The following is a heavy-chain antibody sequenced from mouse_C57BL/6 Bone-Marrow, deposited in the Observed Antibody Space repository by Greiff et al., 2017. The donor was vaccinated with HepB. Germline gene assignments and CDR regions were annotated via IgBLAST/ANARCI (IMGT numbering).Heavy chain of an antibody. Sequence: QVQLQQSGAELVKPGASVKISCKASGYAFSSYWMNWVKQRPGKGLEWIGQIYPGDGDTNYNGKFKGKATLTADKSSSTAYMQLSSLTTEDSAVYVCARERESNYGGAGFAYWGQGTLVTVAA. CDR2: IYPGDGDT. J-gene: IGHJ3*01. D-gene: IGHD2-5*01. V-gene: IGHV1-80*01. CDR3: ARERESNYGGAGFAY. CDR1: GYAFSSYW.